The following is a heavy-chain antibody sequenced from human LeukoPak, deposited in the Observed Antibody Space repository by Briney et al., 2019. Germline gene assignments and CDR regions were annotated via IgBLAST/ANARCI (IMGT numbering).Heavy chain of an antibody. Sequence: ASVKVSCKVSGYTLTELSMHWVRQAPGKGLEWMGGFDPQDGETIYAQKFQGRVTMTEDTSTDTAYMELSSLRSEDTAVYYCATVRITLPTTVTRGVNWFDPWGQGTLVTVSS. CDR3: ATVRITLPTTVTRGVNWFDP. V-gene: IGHV1-24*01. J-gene: IGHJ5*02. CDR2: FDPQDGET. D-gene: IGHD4-17*01. CDR1: GYTLTELS.